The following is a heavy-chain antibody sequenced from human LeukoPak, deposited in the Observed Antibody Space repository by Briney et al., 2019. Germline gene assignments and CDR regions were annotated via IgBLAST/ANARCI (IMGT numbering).Heavy chain of an antibody. CDR3: ARVRSYEKSYFDL. D-gene: IGHD5-18*01. CDR1: GYTFTSYD. Sequence: ASVKVSCKASGYTFTSYDINWVRQAPGQGLEWMGWMNPNSGDTGYPQKFQGRVTMTRDTSITTAYMELSSLRSEDTAVYYCARVRSYEKSYFDLWGRGTLVTVSS. V-gene: IGHV1-8*01. J-gene: IGHJ2*01. CDR2: MNPNSGDT.